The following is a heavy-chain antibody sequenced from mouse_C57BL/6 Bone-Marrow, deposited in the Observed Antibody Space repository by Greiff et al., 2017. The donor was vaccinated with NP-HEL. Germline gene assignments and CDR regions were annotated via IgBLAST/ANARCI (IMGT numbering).Heavy chain of an antibody. V-gene: IGHV14-4*01. CDR1: GFNIKDDY. CDR2: IDPENGDT. J-gene: IGHJ2*01. CDR3: ARSELGLFDY. Sequence: EVQLQQSGAELVRPGASVKLSCTASGFNIKDDYMHWVKQRPEQGLEWIGWIDPENGDTEYASKFQGKATITADTSSSTAYMQLSSLTSEDSAVYYCARSELGLFDYWGQGTTLTVSS. D-gene: IGHD4-1*01.